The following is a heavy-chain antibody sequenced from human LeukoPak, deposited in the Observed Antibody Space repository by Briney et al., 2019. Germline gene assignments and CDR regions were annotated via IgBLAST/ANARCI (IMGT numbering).Heavy chain of an antibody. CDR2: ISYDGSNK. J-gene: IGHJ4*02. D-gene: IGHD3-22*01. CDR1: GFTLSSYA. Sequence: PGGSLRLSCAASGFTLSSYAMHWVRQAPGKGLEWVAVISYDGSNKYYADSVKGRFTISRDNSKNTLYLQMNSLRAEDTAVYYCARDFEDSRAIDYWGQGTLVTVSS. V-gene: IGHV3-30-3*01. CDR3: ARDFEDSRAIDY.